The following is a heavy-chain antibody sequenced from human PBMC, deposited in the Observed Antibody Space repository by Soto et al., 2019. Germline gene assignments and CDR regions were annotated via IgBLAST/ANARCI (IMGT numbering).Heavy chain of an antibody. Sequence: PGDSLKISCKASGYSFTSYWNGWVRQTPGQGLEWMGIIYPGDSDTRYSPSFQGQVTISADKSISTAYLQWSSLKASDTAMYYCATTYYDFWSGPRGKGAFDIWGQGTMVTVSS. CDR1: GYSFTSYW. D-gene: IGHD3-3*01. V-gene: IGHV5-51*01. J-gene: IGHJ3*02. CDR3: ATTYYDFWSGPRGKGAFDI. CDR2: IYPGDSDT.